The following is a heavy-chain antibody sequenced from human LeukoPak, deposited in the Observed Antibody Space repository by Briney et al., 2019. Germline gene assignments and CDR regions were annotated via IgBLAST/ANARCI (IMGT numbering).Heavy chain of an antibody. V-gene: IGHV3-66*02. Sequence: GGSLRLSCAASEFSVGSNYMTWVRQAPGKGPEWVSFIYSDNTHYSDSVKGRFTVSRDNSKNTLYLQMNSLRAEDTAIYYCARGTYYNTLTGFRGRILGLDYWGQGTLVTVSS. CDR1: EFSVGSNY. CDR2: IYSDNT. J-gene: IGHJ4*02. D-gene: IGHD3-9*01. CDR3: ARGTYYNTLTGFRGRILGLDY.